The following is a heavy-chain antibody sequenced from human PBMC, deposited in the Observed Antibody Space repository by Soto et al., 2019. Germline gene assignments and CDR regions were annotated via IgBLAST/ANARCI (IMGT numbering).Heavy chain of an antibody. CDR2: ISGSGGST. Sequence: PGGSLRLSCAASGFTFSSYAMSWVRQAPGKGLEWVSAISGSGGSTYYADSVKGRFTISRDNSKNTLYLQMNSLRAEDTAVYYCAKPYYYDSSGYYEINWFDPWGQGTLVTVSS. V-gene: IGHV3-23*01. CDR1: GFTFSSYA. J-gene: IGHJ5*02. CDR3: AKPYYYDSSGYYEINWFDP. D-gene: IGHD3-22*01.